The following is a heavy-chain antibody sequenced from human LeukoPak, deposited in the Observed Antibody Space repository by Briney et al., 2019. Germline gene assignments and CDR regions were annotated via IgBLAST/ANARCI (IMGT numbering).Heavy chain of an antibody. J-gene: IGHJ5*02. V-gene: IGHV1-46*02. CDR2: IYPSGLGT. CDR1: GSPFDSFS. Sequence: ASVTVSCKASGSPFDSFSIHWVRQAPGQGLEWMAIIYPSGLGTSYAQKFQGRVTVTRDTSSSTVYLSLNSLRFEDTAMYYCARSVAIVQAANSRWLDPWGQGTLVTVSS. CDR3: ARSVAIVQAANSRWLDP. D-gene: IGHD4-23*01.